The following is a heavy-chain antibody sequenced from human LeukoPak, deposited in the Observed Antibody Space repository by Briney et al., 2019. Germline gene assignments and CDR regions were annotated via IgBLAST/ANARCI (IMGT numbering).Heavy chain of an antibody. CDR2: IKGTGLTT. CDR3: ARAGELRYMDV. V-gene: IGHV3-11*04. CDR1: GFTFSDYY. Sequence: GGSLRLSCAASGFTFSDYYMSWIRQAPGKGLEWISTIKGTGLTTYYADPVKGRVTISRDNDKNSLFLQMSSLRADDTAIYYCARAGELRYMDVWGKGTAVTVSS. D-gene: IGHD3-16*01. J-gene: IGHJ6*03.